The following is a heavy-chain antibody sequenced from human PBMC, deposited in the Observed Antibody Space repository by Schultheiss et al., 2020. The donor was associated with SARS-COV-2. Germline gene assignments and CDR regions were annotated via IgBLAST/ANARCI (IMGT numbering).Heavy chain of an antibody. D-gene: IGHD2-15*01. CDR3: ARMVVVAATLGWFDP. CDR1: GGSINIGSYS. CDR2: IYYSGST. V-gene: IGHV4-61*01. J-gene: IGHJ5*02. Sequence: SETLSLTCTVSGGSINIGSYSWSWIRQPPGKGLEWIGYIYYSGSTNYNPSLKSRVTISVDTSKNQFSLKLSSVTAADTAVYYCARMVVVAATLGWFDPWGQGTLVTVSS.